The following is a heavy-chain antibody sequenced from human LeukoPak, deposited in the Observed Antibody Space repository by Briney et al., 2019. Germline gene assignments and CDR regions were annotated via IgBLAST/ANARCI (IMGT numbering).Heavy chain of an antibody. J-gene: IGHJ6*03. CDR1: GFTFSGSA. D-gene: IGHD6-13*01. V-gene: IGHV3-73*01. Sequence: GGSLRLSCAASGFTFSGSAMHWVRQASGKGLEWVGRIRSKANSYATAYAASVKGRFTISRDDSKNTAYLQMNSLKTEDTAVYYCFSSSWEETYYYYYMDVWGKGTTVTVSS. CDR2: IRSKANSYAT. CDR3: FSSSWEETYYYYYMDV.